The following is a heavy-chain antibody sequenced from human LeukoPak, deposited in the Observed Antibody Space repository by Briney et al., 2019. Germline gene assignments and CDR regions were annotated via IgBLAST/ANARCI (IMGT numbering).Heavy chain of an antibody. D-gene: IGHD5-18*01. CDR3: ARARRYNFGNQLDN. CDR1: GFTFSSYA. J-gene: IGHJ4*02. V-gene: IGHV3-64*01. Sequence: GGSLRLSCAASGFTFSSYAMHWVRQAPGKGLECVSAITSNGGSTYYANSVKGRFTISRDNSKNTLFLQMGSLRAEDMAVYYCARARRYNFGNQLDNWGQGTLVTVSS. CDR2: ITSNGGST.